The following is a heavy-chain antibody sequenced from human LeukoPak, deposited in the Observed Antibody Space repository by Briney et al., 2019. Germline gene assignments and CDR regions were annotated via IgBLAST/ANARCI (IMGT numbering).Heavy chain of an antibody. CDR2: VTGRGSST. Sequence: GASLRLSCVASGFTFSNYAVSWVRQAPGKRLEWVSAVTGRGSSTYYADSVKGRFTISRDNSRNTLFLQMNSLRAEDTAIYYCAKWGDFDILTGYYVSDFWGQGTLVTVSS. D-gene: IGHD3-9*01. V-gene: IGHV3-23*01. CDR3: AKWGDFDILTGYYVSDF. CDR1: GFTFSNYA. J-gene: IGHJ4*02.